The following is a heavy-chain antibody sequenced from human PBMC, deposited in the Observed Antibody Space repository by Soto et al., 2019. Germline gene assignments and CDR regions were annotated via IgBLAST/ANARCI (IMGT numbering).Heavy chain of an antibody. Sequence: ASVKVSCKASGYTFTAYYIHWVRQAPGQGLEWMGWINPNSGVTSYAQKFQDRVTMTRDTSISTAYMELDSLKYDDTAVYYCARAQSPRGATRNYFDYWGQGTLVTVSS. J-gene: IGHJ4*02. CDR1: GYTFTAYY. CDR3: ARAQSPRGATRNYFDY. V-gene: IGHV1-2*02. D-gene: IGHD1-26*01. CDR2: INPNSGVT.